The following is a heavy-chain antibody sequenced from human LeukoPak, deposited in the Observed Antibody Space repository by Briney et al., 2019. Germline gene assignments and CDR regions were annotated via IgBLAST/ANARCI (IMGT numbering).Heavy chain of an antibody. CDR2: INHSGST. V-gene: IGHV4-34*01. CDR1: GGSFSGYY. J-gene: IGHJ4*02. Sequence: SETLSLTCAVYGGSFSGYYWSWIRQPPGKGLEWIGEINHSGSTNYNPSLKSRVTISVDTSKNQFSLKLSSVTAADTAVYYCARGGRGGPFGYWGQGTLVTVSS. CDR3: ARGGRGGPFGY.